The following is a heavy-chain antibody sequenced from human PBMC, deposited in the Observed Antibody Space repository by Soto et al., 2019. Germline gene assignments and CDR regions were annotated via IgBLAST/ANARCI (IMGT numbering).Heavy chain of an antibody. Sequence: PSETLSLTCTVSGGSISSYYWSWIRQPPGKGLEWIGYIYYSGSTNYNPSLKSRVTISVDTSKNRFSLKLSSVTAADTAVYYCARVGSRKNWFDPWGQGTLVTVSS. D-gene: IGHD6-13*01. J-gene: IGHJ5*02. CDR1: GGSISSYY. CDR3: ARVGSRKNWFDP. CDR2: IYYSGST. V-gene: IGHV4-59*01.